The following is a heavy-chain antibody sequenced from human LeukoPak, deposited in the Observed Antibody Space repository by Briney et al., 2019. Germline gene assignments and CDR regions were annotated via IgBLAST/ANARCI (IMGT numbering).Heavy chain of an antibody. CDR3: ARDDSYGSTYYFDY. Sequence: PGGSLRLSCAASGFTFSSYWMHWVRQAPGKGLVWVSRISSDGRSTSYADSVKGRFTISRDNAKNTLYLQMNSLRAEDTAVYYCARDDSYGSTYYFDYWGQGTLVTVSS. CDR2: ISSDGRST. J-gene: IGHJ4*02. V-gene: IGHV3-74*01. D-gene: IGHD5-18*01. CDR1: GFTFSSYW.